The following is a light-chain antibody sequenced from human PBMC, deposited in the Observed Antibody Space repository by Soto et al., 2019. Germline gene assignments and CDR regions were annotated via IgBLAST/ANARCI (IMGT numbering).Light chain of an antibody. CDR3: SSYTSSSTLNV. CDR1: SSDVGGYNY. J-gene: IGLJ1*01. CDR2: EVS. Sequence: QSALTQPASVSGSPGQSITISCTGTSSDVGGYNYVSWYQQHPGKAPKLMMYEVSNRPSGVSNRFSGSKSGNTASQTISGLQAEDEADYYCSSYTSSSTLNVFGTGTKLTVL. V-gene: IGLV2-14*01.